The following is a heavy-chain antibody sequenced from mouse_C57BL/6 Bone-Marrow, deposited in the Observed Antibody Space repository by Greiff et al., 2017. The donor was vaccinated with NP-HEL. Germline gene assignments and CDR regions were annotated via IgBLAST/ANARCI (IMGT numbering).Heavy chain of an antibody. CDR2: IWSGGST. D-gene: IGHD4-1*01. Sequence: VQLKQSGPGLVQPSQSLSITCTVSGFSLTSYGVHWVRQSPGKGLEWLGVIWSGGSTDYNAAFISRLSISKDNSKSQVFFKMNSLQADDTAIYYCARCTGIDYAMDYWGQGTSVTVSS. CDR3: ARCTGIDYAMDY. J-gene: IGHJ4*01. V-gene: IGHV2-2*01. CDR1: GFSLTSYG.